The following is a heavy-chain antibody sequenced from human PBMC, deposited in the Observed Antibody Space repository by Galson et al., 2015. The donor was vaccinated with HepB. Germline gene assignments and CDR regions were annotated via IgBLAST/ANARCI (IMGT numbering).Heavy chain of an antibody. J-gene: IGHJ3*02. CDR1: GYTFTSYG. CDR3: ARVEYDSSGYYLGAFDI. V-gene: IGHV1-18*01. Sequence: SVKVSCKASGYTFTSYGISWVRQAPGQGLEWMGWISAYNGNTNYAQKLQGRVTMTTDTSTSTAYMELRSLRSDDTAVYYCARVEYDSSGYYLGAFDIWGQGTMVTVSS. D-gene: IGHD3-22*01. CDR2: ISAYNGNT.